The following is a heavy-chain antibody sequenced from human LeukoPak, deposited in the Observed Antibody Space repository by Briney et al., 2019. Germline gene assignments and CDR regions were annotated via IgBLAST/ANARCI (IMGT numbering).Heavy chain of an antibody. D-gene: IGHD3-10*01. CDR2: ISWKSGSI. CDR1: GFTFNDYW. Sequence: GGSLRLSCASSGFTFNDYWMTWVRQAPGRGLEWVSGISWKSGSIGYADSVKGRFTISRDNAKNSLYLQMNSLRAEDTAVYYCARFGYGSWFDPWGQGTLVTVSS. J-gene: IGHJ5*02. V-gene: IGHV3-20*04. CDR3: ARFGYGSWFDP.